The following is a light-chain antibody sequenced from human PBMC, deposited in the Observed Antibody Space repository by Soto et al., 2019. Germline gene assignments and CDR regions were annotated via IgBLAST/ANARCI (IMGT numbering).Light chain of an antibody. Sequence: EIVSTQSPATLSLSPGARATLYCRARQSVSDTLAWYQQKPGQAPRLLIHGESTRATGFPARFSGSGSGTEFTLTISSLQSEDFAVYYCQQYNNWPLTFGQGTRLEIK. J-gene: IGKJ5*01. V-gene: IGKV3-15*01. CDR2: GES. CDR1: QSVSDT. CDR3: QQYNNWPLT.